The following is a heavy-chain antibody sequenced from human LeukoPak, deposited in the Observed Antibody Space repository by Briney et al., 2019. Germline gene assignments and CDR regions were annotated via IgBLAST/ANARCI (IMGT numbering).Heavy chain of an antibody. D-gene: IGHD3-22*01. Sequence: GASVKVSCKASGYTFTGHCMHWVRQAPGQGLEWMGWIDAKSGGTKYAQRFQGRVTMTRDTSINTGYMELSSLTSDDTAVYYCARDLLPTYYYDSSGYLPRYWGQGTLVAVSS. J-gene: IGHJ4*02. CDR2: IDAKSGGT. V-gene: IGHV1-2*02. CDR3: ARDLLPTYYYDSSGYLPRY. CDR1: GYTFTGHC.